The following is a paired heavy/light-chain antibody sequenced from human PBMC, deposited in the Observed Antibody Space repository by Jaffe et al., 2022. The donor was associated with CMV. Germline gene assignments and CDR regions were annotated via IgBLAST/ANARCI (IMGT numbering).Heavy chain of an antibody. CDR2: ISDSGGST. J-gene: IGHJ4*02. D-gene: IGHD6-19*01. Sequence: EIQLLESGGGLVQPGGSLRLSCAASRFTFSKYVMSWVRQAPGKGLEWVSAISDSGGSTYYADSVKGRFTISRDNSKNTLYLQMDSLKVEDTAIYYCAKGKVGSGWYWGQGILVTVSS. CDR3: AKGKVGSGWY. CDR1: RFTFSKYV. V-gene: IGHV3-23*01.
Light chain of an antibody. CDR1: SSNVGNNY. CDR3: GTWDNGLSAVV. Sequence: QSVLTQPPSVSAAPGQKVTISCSGSSSNVGNNYVSWYQQFPGTAPKLLIHEDNERPSGTPDRFSGSKSGTSATLDITGLQTGDEADYYCGTWDNGLSAVVIGGGTKLTVL. CDR2: EDN. V-gene: IGLV1-51*02. J-gene: IGLJ2*01.